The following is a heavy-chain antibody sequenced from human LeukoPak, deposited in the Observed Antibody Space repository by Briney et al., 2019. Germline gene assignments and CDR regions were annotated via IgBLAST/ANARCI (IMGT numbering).Heavy chain of an antibody. CDR2: ISYDGSNK. D-gene: IGHD3-9*01. J-gene: IGHJ6*02. CDR3: ARRGYDILTGYTYYYGMDV. Sequence: GRSLRLSCAASGFTFSSYAMHWVRQAPGKGLEWVAVISYDGSNKYYADSVKGRFTISRDNSKNTLYLQVNSLRAEDTAVYYCARRGYDILTGYTYYYGMDVWGQGTTVTVSS. V-gene: IGHV3-30*04. CDR1: GFTFSSYA.